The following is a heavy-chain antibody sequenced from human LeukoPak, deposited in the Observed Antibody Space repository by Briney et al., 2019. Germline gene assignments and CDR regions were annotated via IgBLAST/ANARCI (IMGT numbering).Heavy chain of an antibody. CDR1: GDSFTSITDY. J-gene: IGHJ4*02. Sequence: SETLSLTCTVSGDSFTSITDYWAWIRQPPGKGLEWIASGDYSGGTYYNPSLESRVAISADMSKNQISLKLTSVTGADTAVYYCAGERGEEYSSGWYKTNYFYNWGQGIRVTVSS. V-gene: IGHV4-39*07. D-gene: IGHD6-19*01. CDR3: AGERGEEYSSGWYKTNYFYN. CDR2: GDYSGGT.